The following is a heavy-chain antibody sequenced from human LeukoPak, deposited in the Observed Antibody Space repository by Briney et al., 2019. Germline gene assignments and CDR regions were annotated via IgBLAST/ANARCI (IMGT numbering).Heavy chain of an antibody. CDR3: AGPESDSGSYSASYYFGY. D-gene: IGHD1-26*01. CDR1: GFTFSSYA. V-gene: IGHV3-23*01. Sequence: GGSLRLSCAASGFTFSSYAMSWVRQAPGKGLEWVSAISGSGGSTYYADSVKGRFTISRDNSKNTLYLQMNSLRAEDTAVYYCAGPESDSGSYSASYYFGYWGQGTLVTVSS. J-gene: IGHJ4*02. CDR2: ISGSGGST.